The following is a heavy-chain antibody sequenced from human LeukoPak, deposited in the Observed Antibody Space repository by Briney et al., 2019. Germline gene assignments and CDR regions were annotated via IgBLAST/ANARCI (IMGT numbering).Heavy chain of an antibody. CDR1: GFTFSSYN. D-gene: IGHD2-2*01. CDR2: ISSSSSTI. V-gene: IGHV3-48*02. Sequence: GGSLRLSCAASGFTFSSYNMIWVGQAPGKGLEWVSYISSSSSTIYYAASVKGRFTISRDNAKNSLYLQMNSLRDEDTAVYYCARGVVPAAMSWFDPWGQGTLVTVSS. J-gene: IGHJ5*02. CDR3: ARGVVPAAMSWFDP.